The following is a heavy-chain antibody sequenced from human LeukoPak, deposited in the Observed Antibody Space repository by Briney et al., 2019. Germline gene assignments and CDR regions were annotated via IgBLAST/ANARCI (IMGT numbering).Heavy chain of an antibody. Sequence: SETLSLTCAVSGYSISSGYYWGWIRQPPGKGLEWIGCIYHSGSTYYNPSLKSRVTISVDTSKNQFSLKLSSVTAADTAVYYCARRLTMVRGVDYWGQGTLVTVSS. D-gene: IGHD3-10*01. J-gene: IGHJ4*02. CDR3: ARRLTMVRGVDY. V-gene: IGHV4-38-2*01. CDR2: IYHSGST. CDR1: GYSISSGYY.